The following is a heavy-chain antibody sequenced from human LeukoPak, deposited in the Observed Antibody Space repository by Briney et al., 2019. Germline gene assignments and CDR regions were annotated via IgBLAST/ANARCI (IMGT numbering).Heavy chain of an antibody. J-gene: IGHJ5*02. V-gene: IGHV1-2*02. CDR3: ARGTSSSWRPHWFDP. Sequence: ASVKVSCKASGYTFTGYYMHWVRQAPGRGLEWMGWINPNSGGTNYAQKFQGRVTITRDTSISTAYMAASKLRSDDTAVYYCARGTSSSWRPHWFDPWGQGTLVTVSS. D-gene: IGHD6-13*01. CDR2: INPNSGGT. CDR1: GYTFTGYY.